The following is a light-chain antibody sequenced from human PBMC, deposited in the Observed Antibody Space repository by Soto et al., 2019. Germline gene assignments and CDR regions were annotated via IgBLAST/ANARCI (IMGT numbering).Light chain of an antibody. Sequence: QSVLTQPASVSGSPGQSITISCTGTSSDVGGYKYFSWYQHHPGKAPKLIIYDVTNRPSGVSNPFSGSKSGNTASLTISGLQPEDEADYYCSSYTTSNTRQIVFGTGTKVTVL. CDR2: DVT. V-gene: IGLV2-14*03. CDR1: SSDVGGYKY. J-gene: IGLJ1*01. CDR3: SSYTTSNTRQIV.